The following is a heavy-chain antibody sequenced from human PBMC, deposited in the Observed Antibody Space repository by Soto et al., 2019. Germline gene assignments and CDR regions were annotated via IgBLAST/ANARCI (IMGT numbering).Heavy chain of an antibody. Sequence: TGGSLRLSCAASGFTVSSNYMSWVRQAPGKGLEWVSVIYSGGSTYYADSVKGRFTISRDNSKNTLYLQMNSLRAEDTAVYYCARDRWGYYYDSSGYPSWDYWGQGTLVTV. V-gene: IGHV3-66*01. CDR3: ARDRWGYYYDSSGYPSWDY. D-gene: IGHD3-22*01. J-gene: IGHJ4*02. CDR2: IYSGGST. CDR1: GFTVSSNY.